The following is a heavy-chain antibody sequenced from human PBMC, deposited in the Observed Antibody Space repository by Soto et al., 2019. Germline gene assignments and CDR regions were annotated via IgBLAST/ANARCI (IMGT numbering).Heavy chain of an antibody. D-gene: IGHD2-8*01. Sequence: PSETLSLTCTVSGGSISSSSYYWGWIRQPPGKGLEWIGSIYYSGSTYYNPSLKSRVTISVDTSKNQFSLKLSSVTAADTAVYYCARGDVDMVYAVNYGMDVWGQGTTVTVSS. CDR2: IYYSGST. V-gene: IGHV4-39*01. CDR1: GGSISSSSYY. CDR3: ARGDVDMVYAVNYGMDV. J-gene: IGHJ6*02.